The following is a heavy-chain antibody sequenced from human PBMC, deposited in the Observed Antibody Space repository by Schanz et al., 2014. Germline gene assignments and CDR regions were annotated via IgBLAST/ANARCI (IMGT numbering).Heavy chain of an antibody. CDR2: ISGSGAST. V-gene: IGHV3-23*01. J-gene: IGHJ4*02. D-gene: IGHD3-10*01. CDR3: VRDELLWFGEVLSLDY. CDR1: GFSFSSYA. Sequence: EVQLLESGGGLVEPGGSLRLSCAASGFSFSSYAMGWVRQARGKGLEWVSAISGSGASTYYADSVKGRFTISRDNSNKTVDLQMNSLRAEDTALYYCVRDELLWFGEVLSLDYWGQGALVTVSS.